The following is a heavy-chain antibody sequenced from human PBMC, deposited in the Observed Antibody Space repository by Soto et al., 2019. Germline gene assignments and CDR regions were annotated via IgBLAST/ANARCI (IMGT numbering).Heavy chain of an antibody. D-gene: IGHD2-2*01. CDR3: VRVTFDCGSFGCGTSSGALDI. V-gene: IGHV3-23*01. CDR2: ISGGVGST. J-gene: IGHJ6*01. CDR1: GVTFSSYA. Sequence: EVQLLESGGGLLPPGGSLRLSCTVSGVTFSSYAMTWVRQAPGKGLEWGSGISGGVGSTYYADSAKGRFTFSRDNSESTIYLKMHRMRVEDTAIYCCVRVTFDCGSFGCGTSSGALDIWRQGTTVTVSS.